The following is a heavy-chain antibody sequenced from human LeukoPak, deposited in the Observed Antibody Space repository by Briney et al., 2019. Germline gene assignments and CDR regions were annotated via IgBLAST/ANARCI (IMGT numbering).Heavy chain of an antibody. CDR2: IYHSGST. J-gene: IGHJ6*03. CDR1: GYSISSGYY. V-gene: IGHV4-38-2*02. CDR3: ATKLGYCSSTSCYHTATYYYYYYMDV. D-gene: IGHD2-2*01. Sequence: SETLSLTCTVSGYSISSGYYWGWIRQPPGKGLEWSGSIYHSGSTYYNPSLKSRVTISVDTSKNQFSLKLSSVTAADTAVYYCATKLGYCSSTSCYHTATYYYYYYMDVWGKGTTVTVSS.